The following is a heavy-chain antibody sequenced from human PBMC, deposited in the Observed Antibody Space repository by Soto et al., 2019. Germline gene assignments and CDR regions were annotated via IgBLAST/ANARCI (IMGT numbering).Heavy chain of an antibody. CDR3: ARGGVDESGLGLWFDY. V-gene: IGHV3-48*03. J-gene: IGHJ4*02. CDR2: ISSGGSTI. D-gene: IGHD3-3*01. CDR1: GFTFSSYE. Sequence: EVQLVESGGGLVQPGGSLRLSCAASGFTFSSYEMNWVRQAPGKGLEWVSYISSGGSTIYYADSVKGRFTISRDNAKNSLYQQMNSLRAEDTAGYYCARGGVDESGLGLWFDYWGQGTLVTVSS.